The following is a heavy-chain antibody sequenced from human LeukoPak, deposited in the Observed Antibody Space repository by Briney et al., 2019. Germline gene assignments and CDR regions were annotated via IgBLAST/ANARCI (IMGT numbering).Heavy chain of an antibody. V-gene: IGHV4-39*07. Sequence: SSETLSLTCTVSGGSISSSSYYWGWIRQPPGKGLEWIGSIYYSGSTYYNPSLKSRVTISVDTSKNQFSLKLSSVTAADTAVYYCARDLTEGDYGLFSYWGQGTLVTVSS. CDR2: IYYSGST. D-gene: IGHD4/OR15-4a*01. CDR1: GGSISSSSYY. J-gene: IGHJ4*02. CDR3: ARDLTEGDYGLFSY.